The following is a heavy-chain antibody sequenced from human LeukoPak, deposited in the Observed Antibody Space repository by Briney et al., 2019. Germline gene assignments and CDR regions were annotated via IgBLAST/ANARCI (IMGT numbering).Heavy chain of an antibody. D-gene: IGHD3-22*01. CDR3: ARGYYYTTGFYSFDY. V-gene: IGHV3-23*01. J-gene: IGHJ4*02. CDR1: GLAFTNFA. CDR2: ISGSGGST. Sequence: GGSLRLSCAASGLAFTNFAMNWVRQAPGEGLEWVSTISGSGGSTYYADSVKGRFTISRANSKNTLSLQMNSLRAEDTAVYYCARGYYYTTGFYSFDYWGQGTLVTVSS.